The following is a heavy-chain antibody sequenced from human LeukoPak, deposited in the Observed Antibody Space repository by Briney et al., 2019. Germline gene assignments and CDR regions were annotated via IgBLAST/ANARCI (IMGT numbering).Heavy chain of an antibody. CDR3: ARRTGTYYYDSSGYSPWRYYFDY. V-gene: IGHV4-34*01. Sequence: SETLSFTCAVYGGSFSGNYWSWIRQPPGKGLEWIGDINHSGTTNYSPSLKSRVTISVDTSKNQFSLKLSSVTAADTAVFYCARRTGTYYYDSSGYSPWRYYFDYWGQGTLVTVSS. CDR1: GGSFSGNY. J-gene: IGHJ4*02. CDR2: INHSGTT. D-gene: IGHD3-22*01.